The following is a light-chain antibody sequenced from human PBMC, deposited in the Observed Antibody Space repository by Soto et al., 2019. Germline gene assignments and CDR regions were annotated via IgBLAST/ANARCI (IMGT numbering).Light chain of an antibody. Sequence: IAITHSPNNLSITVDVKSTLSCRASQSVSSNLAWYQQKPGQAPRLLIYGASTRATGIPARFSGSGSGTEFTLTISCLQSEDFVVYYCQQYNNWGGTFGEGTKVDI. V-gene: IGKV3-15*01. J-gene: IGKJ1*01. CDR2: GAS. CDR1: QSVSSN. CDR3: QQYNNWGGT.